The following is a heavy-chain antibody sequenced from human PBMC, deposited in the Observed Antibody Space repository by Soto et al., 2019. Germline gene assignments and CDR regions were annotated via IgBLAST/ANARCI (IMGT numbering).Heavy chain of an antibody. CDR2: IYFSGST. CDR3: ARIQSGYSTSQHFDY. D-gene: IGHD6-13*01. V-gene: IGHV4-39*01. J-gene: IGHJ4*02. CDR1: GGSISSTTYD. Sequence: PSETLSLTCTVSGGSISSTTYDWGWIRQPPGKGLEWIGSIYFSGSTYYNPSLKSRVTISVDTSKNQFSLKLSSVTAADTAVYYFARIQSGYSTSQHFDYWGQGTLVTVSS.